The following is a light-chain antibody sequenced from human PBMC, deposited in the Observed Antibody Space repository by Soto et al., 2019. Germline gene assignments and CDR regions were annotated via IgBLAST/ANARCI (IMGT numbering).Light chain of an antibody. CDR3: QQRSNWPAT. Sequence: EIVLTQSPATLSLSPGERATLSCRASQSASSYLAWYQQKPGQAPRLLIYDASNRATGIPARFSGSGSGTDFTLTISSLEPEDFAVYYCQQRSNWPATFGQGTKVEIK. CDR2: DAS. CDR1: QSASSY. V-gene: IGKV3-11*01. J-gene: IGKJ1*01.